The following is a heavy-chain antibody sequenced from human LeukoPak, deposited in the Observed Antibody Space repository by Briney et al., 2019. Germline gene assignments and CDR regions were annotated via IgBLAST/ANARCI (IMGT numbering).Heavy chain of an antibody. J-gene: IGHJ4*02. Sequence: PSGGSLRLSCAASEFTFSTYAMTWVRQAPGKGLEWVSAISSGGGDTYYADSVKGRFTISRDNSKNILYLQMDSLRAEDTAVYYCAKRISWYGTVDYWGQGTLVTVSS. V-gene: IGHV3-23*01. CDR2: ISSGGGDT. CDR3: AKRISWYGTVDY. CDR1: EFTFSTYA. D-gene: IGHD6-13*01.